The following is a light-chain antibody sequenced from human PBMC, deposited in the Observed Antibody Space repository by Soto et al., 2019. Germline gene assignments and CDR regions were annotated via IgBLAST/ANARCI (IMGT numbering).Light chain of an antibody. J-gene: IGLJ1*01. Sequence: QSALTQPRSVSGSPGQSVTISCTGTDSDIGGSNHVSWYQHHPDKAPKVMIYDVTKRPSGVPGRFSGSKSGNTASLTISGLQPEDGADYYCCSYADSYSAVFGTGTKLTVL. V-gene: IGLV2-11*01. CDR3: CSYADSYSAV. CDR1: DSDIGGSNH. CDR2: DVT.